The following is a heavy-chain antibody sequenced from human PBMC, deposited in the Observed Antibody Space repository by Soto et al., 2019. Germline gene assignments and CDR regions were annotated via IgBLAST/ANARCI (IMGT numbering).Heavy chain of an antibody. CDR1: GFSLSTGGVG. CDR2: IYWDNDK. D-gene: IGHD2-21*02. V-gene: IGHV2-5*02. CDR3: AHSRCGGDCLQSYSSHYYYGMDV. J-gene: IGHJ6*02. Sequence: SGPTLVNPTQTLTLTCTFSGFSLSTGGVGVGWIRQPPGEALEWLALIYWDNDKRYSPSLKSRLTIIKDASKNQVVLTMTNMDPVDTATYYCAHSRCGGDCLQSYSSHYYYGMDVWGQGTTVTVSS.